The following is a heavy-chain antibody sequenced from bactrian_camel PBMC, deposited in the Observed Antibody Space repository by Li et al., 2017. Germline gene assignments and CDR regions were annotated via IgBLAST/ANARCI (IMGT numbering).Heavy chain of an antibody. D-gene: IGHD1*01. CDR1: AYTPANVR. Sequence: HVQLVESGGGSVQAGGSLRLSCAFDAYTPANVRMAWFRQAPGKEREGIASHYITDGSAYIADSVKGRFTISEAKNTVYLQMNSLKPEDTAMYYCQADPKEDAPMCSPRFTPYFGFWGEGTQVTVS. CDR3: QADPKEDAPMCSPRFTPYFGF. V-gene: IGHV3S63*01. J-gene: IGHJ6*01. CDR2: HYITDGSA.